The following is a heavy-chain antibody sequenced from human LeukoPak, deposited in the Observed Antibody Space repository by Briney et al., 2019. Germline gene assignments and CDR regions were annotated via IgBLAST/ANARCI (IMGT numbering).Heavy chain of an antibody. D-gene: IGHD2-2*01. CDR2: IYHSGST. Sequence: SETLSLTCAVSGGSGGPISSSNWWNWVRQPPGKGLEWIGEIYHSGSTNYNPSLKSRVTISVDKSKNQFSLKLNSVTAADTAVYYCARAGQGYCSSASCFLSLDYWGQGTLVTVSS. J-gene: IGHJ4*02. V-gene: IGHV4-4*02. CDR1: GGSGGPISSSNW. CDR3: ARAGQGYCSSASCFLSLDY.